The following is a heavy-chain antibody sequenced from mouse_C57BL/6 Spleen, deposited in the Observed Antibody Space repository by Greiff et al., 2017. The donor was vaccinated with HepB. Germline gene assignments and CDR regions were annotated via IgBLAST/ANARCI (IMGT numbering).Heavy chain of an antibody. J-gene: IGHJ2*01. D-gene: IGHD2-1*01. CDR3: ARGDYGNLYYCDY. CDR2: IYPGGGYT. CDR1: GYTFTNYW. V-gene: IGHV1-63*01. Sequence: QVQLKESGAELVRPGTSVKMSCKASGYTFTNYWIGWAKQRPGHGLEWIGDIYPGGGYTNYNEKFKGKATLTADKSSSTAYMQFSSLTSEDSAIYYCARGDYGNLYYCDYWGQGTTLTVSS.